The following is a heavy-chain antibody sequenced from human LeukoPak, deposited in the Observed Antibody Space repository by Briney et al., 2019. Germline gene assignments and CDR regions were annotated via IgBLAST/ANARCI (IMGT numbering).Heavy chain of an antibody. CDR2: ILQDGSAQ. CDR1: GFPFSMYC. Sequence: GGSLRLSCAASGFPFSMYCMTWVRQAPGKGLEWVANILQDGSAQQYVDSVKGRFTISRDNAKNSLYLQMNSLRAEDTALYYCAKDMSWRRGYSYGPLDYWGQGTLVTVSS. CDR3: AKDMSWRRGYSYGPLDY. D-gene: IGHD5-18*01. J-gene: IGHJ4*02. V-gene: IGHV3-7*03.